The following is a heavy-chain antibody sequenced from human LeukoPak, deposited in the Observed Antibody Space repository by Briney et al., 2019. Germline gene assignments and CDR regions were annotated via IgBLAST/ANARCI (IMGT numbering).Heavy chain of an antibody. V-gene: IGHV3-74*01. Sequence: GETLTLSCAASGCTFRSYWMHWFRQPPGRGRLGVLGIKSYGSSTSYADSVKGRFTNSIDNAKHTLYLQMNSLRVEGTAVYYCAKGPRASGWTYFDYWGQGTLVTVSS. CDR3: AKGPRASGWTYFDY. CDR2: IKSYGSST. J-gene: IGHJ4*02. D-gene: IGHD6-19*01. CDR1: GCTFRSYW.